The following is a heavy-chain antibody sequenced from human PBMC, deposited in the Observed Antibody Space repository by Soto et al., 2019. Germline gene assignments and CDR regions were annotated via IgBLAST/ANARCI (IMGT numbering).Heavy chain of an antibody. V-gene: IGHV4-30-4*01. D-gene: IGHD3-3*01. CDR3: AREFFGAGNWFDP. J-gene: IGHJ5*02. CDR1: GGSISSGNYY. CDR2: ISYSGST. Sequence: PSETLSLTCTVSGGSISSGNYYWSWIRQPPGKGLEWIGFISYSGSTYYNASLKSRVTISVDTSKNQFSLNLNSVTAADTAVYYCAREFFGAGNWFDPWGQGTLVTVSS.